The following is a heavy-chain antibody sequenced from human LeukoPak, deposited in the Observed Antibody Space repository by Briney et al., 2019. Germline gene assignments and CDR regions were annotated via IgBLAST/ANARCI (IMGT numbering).Heavy chain of an antibody. Sequence: GGSLRLSCAASGFTFSSYWMHWVRQAPGKGLVWVSRINSDGSSTSYADSVKGRFTISRDNAKNTLYLQMNSLRAEDTAVYYCARVVDYDILTGYYSGAFDIWGQGTMVTVSS. D-gene: IGHD3-9*01. CDR3: ARVVDYDILTGYYSGAFDI. J-gene: IGHJ3*02. CDR1: GFTFSSYW. CDR2: INSDGSST. V-gene: IGHV3-74*01.